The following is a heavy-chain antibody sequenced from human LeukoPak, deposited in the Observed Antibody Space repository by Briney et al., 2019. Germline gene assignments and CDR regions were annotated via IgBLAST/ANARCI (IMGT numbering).Heavy chain of an antibody. CDR1: GYTFTGYY. CDR3: ARLTEQQLAHFDY. CDR2: INPNSCGT. V-gene: IGHV1-2*04. J-gene: IGHJ4*02. Sequence: SVKVSCKAYGYTFTGYYMHWVRKAPGQMVNWIGWINPNSCGTKSAHKFRGCFTKNWGTSISTAYMELSRLRSDGTAVYYCARLTEQQLAHFDYWGQGTLVTVSS. D-gene: IGHD6-13*01.